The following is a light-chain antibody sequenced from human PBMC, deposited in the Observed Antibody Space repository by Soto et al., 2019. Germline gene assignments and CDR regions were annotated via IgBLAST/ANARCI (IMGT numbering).Light chain of an antibody. V-gene: IGKV3-11*01. Sequence: EFVLTQSPATLSLSRGERAMLSCSASQIVAGSLAWYQQKPGQAPRLLIYDISTRAAAIPARFSGSGYGTDFTLTVSSLEPEDFALYYCQQRSNRITFGQGTRLEIK. CDR2: DIS. J-gene: IGKJ5*01. CDR3: QQRSNRIT. CDR1: QIVAGS.